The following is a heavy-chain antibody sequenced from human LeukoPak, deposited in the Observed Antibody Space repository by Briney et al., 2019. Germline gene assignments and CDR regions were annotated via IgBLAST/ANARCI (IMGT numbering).Heavy chain of an antibody. Sequence: GGSLRLSCAASGFTFSSYAMSWVRQAPGKGLEWVSAISGSGGSTYYADSVRGRFTISRDNSKNTLYLQMNSLRAEDTAVYYCAKGGYSSGWALDYWGQGTLVTVSS. CDR2: ISGSGGST. CDR1: GFTFSSYA. D-gene: IGHD6-19*01. V-gene: IGHV3-23*01. J-gene: IGHJ4*02. CDR3: AKGGYSSGWALDY.